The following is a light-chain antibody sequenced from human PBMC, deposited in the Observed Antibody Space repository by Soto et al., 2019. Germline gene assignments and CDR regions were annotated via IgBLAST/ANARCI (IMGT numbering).Light chain of an antibody. Sequence: EIVLTQSPAILSLSPGEIATLSCRASQSVSSYLTWYQQKPGQAPSLLIYAASNRATGIPARFSGSGSGTDFTLTISSLEPEDSAVYYCQQRSDWPITSGGGTKVEIK. J-gene: IGKJ4*01. CDR1: QSVSSY. V-gene: IGKV3-11*01. CDR3: QQRSDWPIT. CDR2: AAS.